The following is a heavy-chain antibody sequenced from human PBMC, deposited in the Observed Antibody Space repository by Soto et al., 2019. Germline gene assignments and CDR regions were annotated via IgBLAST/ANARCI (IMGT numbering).Heavy chain of an antibody. CDR2: LFYSGST. V-gene: IGHV4-39*01. D-gene: IGHD3-10*01. CDR3: ARHNYGSGSTYFDY. CDR1: GGSISSSRYY. J-gene: IGHJ4*02. Sequence: PSETRSLTCTVSGGSISSSRYYWGWIRQPPGKGLEWIGSLFYSGSTYYNPYLKGRLTISVDTSKNQFSLKLNSMTAADTAVYYCARHNYGSGSTYFDYWGQGTLVTVSS.